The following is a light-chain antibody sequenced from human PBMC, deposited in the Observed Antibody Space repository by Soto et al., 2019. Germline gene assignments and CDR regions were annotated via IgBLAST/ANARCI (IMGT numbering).Light chain of an antibody. CDR3: QHLNSGQKT. V-gene: IGKV1-9*01. CDR2: AAS. Sequence: IQLTQSPSSLSASVGDRVTITCRASQGIRSYLAWYQQKPGKAPKLLIYAASTLQSGVPSRFSGSGSGTDFTLTISSLQPEDFATYYCQHLNSGQKTFGQGTKVEIK. J-gene: IGKJ1*01. CDR1: QGIRSY.